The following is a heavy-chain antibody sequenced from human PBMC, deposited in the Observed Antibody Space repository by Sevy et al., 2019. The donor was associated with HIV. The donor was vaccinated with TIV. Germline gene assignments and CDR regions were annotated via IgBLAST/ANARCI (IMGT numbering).Heavy chain of an antibody. CDR2: IKSKTDGGTT. CDR3: TTDKRGDYDSSGYWGQGAFDI. Sequence: GGSLRLSSAASGFTFSNAWMSWVRQAPGKGLEWVGRIKSKTDGGTTDYAAPVKGRFPISRDDSKNTPYRQMNSLKTDETAVYYCTTDKRGDYDSSGYWGQGAFDIWGQGTMVTVSS. D-gene: IGHD3-22*01. CDR1: GFTFSNAW. J-gene: IGHJ3*02. V-gene: IGHV3-15*01.